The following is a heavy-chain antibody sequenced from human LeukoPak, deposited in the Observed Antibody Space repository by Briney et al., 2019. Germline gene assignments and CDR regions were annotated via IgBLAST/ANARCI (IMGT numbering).Heavy chain of an antibody. D-gene: IGHD3-9*01. V-gene: IGHV4-61*01. CDR1: GGSISSSSYY. CDR3: ARHKGYYDILTGDY. J-gene: IGHJ4*02. CDR2: IYYSGST. Sequence: SETLSLTCTVSGGSISSSSYYWSWIRQPPGKGLEWIGYIYYSGSTNYNPSLKSRVTISVDTSKNQFSLKLSSVTAADTAVYYCARHKGYYDILTGDYWGQGTLVTVSS.